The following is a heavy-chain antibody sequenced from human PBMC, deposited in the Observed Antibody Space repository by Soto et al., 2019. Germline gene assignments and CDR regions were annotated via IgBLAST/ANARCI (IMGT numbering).Heavy chain of an antibody. CDR2: ISAYNGNT. V-gene: IGHV1-18*01. CDR3: ARGGTPMDY. CDR1: GYTFTNFG. Sequence: QVQLVQSGAEVKKPGASVKVSCKTSGYTFTNFGLSWVRQAPGQGLEWMGWISAYNGNTNYAQNFQGRVTMTTDTSTSTAYMELRSLGSDDTAVDYWARGGTPMDYWGQGTLVTVSS. J-gene: IGHJ4*02. D-gene: IGHD3-16*01.